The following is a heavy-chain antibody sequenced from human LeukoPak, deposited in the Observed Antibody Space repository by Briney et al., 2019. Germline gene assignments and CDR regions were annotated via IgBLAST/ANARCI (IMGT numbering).Heavy chain of an antibody. CDR2: FSGSGGST. CDR1: GFTFSSYA. J-gene: IGHJ4*02. V-gene: IGHV3-23*01. CDR3: AKRRIPRVGGNYFDY. D-gene: IGHD1-26*01. Sequence: GGSLRLSCAASGFTFSSYAMSWVRQAPGKGVEWVSAFSGSGGSTYYADSVKGRFTITRDNSKNTLYLQMNSRRAEETAVYYWAKRRIPRVGGNYFDYWGQGTLVTVSS.